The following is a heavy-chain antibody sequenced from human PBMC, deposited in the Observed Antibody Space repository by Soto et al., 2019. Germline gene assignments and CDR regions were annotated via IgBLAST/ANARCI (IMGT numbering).Heavy chain of an antibody. J-gene: IGHJ6*03. CDR1: GYTFTSYD. Sequence: ASVKVSCKASGYTFTSYDINWVRQATGQGLEWMGWMNPNSGNTGYAQKFQGRVTMTRNTSISTAYMELSSLRSEDTAVYYCAIVAGYPYYYYYMDFWGKGTTVTVSS. CDR2: MNPNSGNT. D-gene: IGHD5-12*01. CDR3: AIVAGYPYYYYYMDF. V-gene: IGHV1-8*01.